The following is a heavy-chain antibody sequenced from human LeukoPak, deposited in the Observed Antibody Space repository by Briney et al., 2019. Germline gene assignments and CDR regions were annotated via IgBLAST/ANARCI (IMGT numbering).Heavy chain of an antibody. D-gene: IGHD6-19*01. V-gene: IGHV1-69*06. Sequence: GASVKVSCKASGGTFSSYAISWVRQAPGQGLEWMGGIIPIFGTANYAQKFQGRVTITADKSTSTAYMELSSLRSEDTAVYYCAREVAVVGRGLGLEPFDYWGQGTLVTVSS. J-gene: IGHJ4*02. CDR3: AREVAVVGRGLGLEPFDY. CDR2: IIPIFGTA. CDR1: GGTFSSYA.